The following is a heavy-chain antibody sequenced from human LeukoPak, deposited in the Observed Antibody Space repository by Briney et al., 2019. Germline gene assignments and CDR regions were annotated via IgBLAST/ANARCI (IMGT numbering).Heavy chain of an antibody. CDR2: ISYDGSNK. J-gene: IGHJ4*02. V-gene: IGHV3-30*04. CDR1: GFTFSSYA. Sequence: GGSLRLSCAASGFTFSSYAMHWVRQAPGKGLEWVAVISYDGSNKYYADSVEGRFTISRDNSKNTLYLQMNSLRAEDTAVYYCARQRAVVSPLDYWGQGTLVTVSS. CDR3: ARQRAVVSPLDY. D-gene: IGHD4-23*01.